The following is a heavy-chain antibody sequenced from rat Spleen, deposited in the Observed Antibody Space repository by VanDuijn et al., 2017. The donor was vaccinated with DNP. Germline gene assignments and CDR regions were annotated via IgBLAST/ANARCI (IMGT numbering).Heavy chain of an antibody. D-gene: IGHD5-1*01. J-gene: IGHJ4*01. CDR3: ARVQLGYYALDA. CDR2: ISINGKYI. V-gene: IGHV5S13*01. CDR1: GFSFSNYD. Sequence: EVQLVESGGGLVQPGRSLKVSCVASGFSFSNYDMAWVRQAPTKGLEWVASISINGKYIYYRDSVKGRFTVSRDNAENTVYLQMDSLRSEDTATYYCARVQLGYYALDAWGQGTSVTVSS.